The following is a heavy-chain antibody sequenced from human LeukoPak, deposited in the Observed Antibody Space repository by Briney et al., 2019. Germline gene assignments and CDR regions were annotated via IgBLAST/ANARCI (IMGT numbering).Heavy chain of an antibody. J-gene: IGHJ4*02. Sequence: PSETLSLTCAVYGGSFSGYYWSWIRQPPGKGLEWIGEINHSGRTNYNPSLKSRVTISVDTSKNQFSLKLSSVTAADTAVYYCARVRQWMGSFDYWGKGTLVTVSS. CDR1: GGSFSGYY. V-gene: IGHV4-34*01. CDR2: INHSGRT. D-gene: IGHD6-19*01. CDR3: ARVRQWMGSFDY.